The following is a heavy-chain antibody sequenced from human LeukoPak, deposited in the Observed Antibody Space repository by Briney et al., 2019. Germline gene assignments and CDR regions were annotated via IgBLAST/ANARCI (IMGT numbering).Heavy chain of an antibody. CDR3: ARYYDSSGQTGGAFDI. D-gene: IGHD3-22*01. V-gene: IGHV3-66*01. CDR1: GFTVTNNY. Sequence: GGSLRLSCAASGFTVTNNYVTWVRQAPGKGLEWVSVIYSGGSTYCADSVKGRFTIYRDNSKNTLYLQMNSLRAEDTAVYYCARYYDSSGQTGGAFDIWGQGTMVTVSS. CDR2: IYSGGST. J-gene: IGHJ3*02.